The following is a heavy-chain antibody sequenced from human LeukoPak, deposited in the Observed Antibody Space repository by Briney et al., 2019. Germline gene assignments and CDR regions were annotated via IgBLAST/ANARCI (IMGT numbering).Heavy chain of an antibody. CDR1: GYTFTSYG. D-gene: IGHD3-10*01. CDR2: ISAYNGNT. Sequence: ASVKVSCKASGYTFTSYGISWVRQAPGQGVEWMGWISAYNGNTNYAQKLQGRVTLTTDTSTSTAYMELRSLRSDDTAVYYCARAKRKSMVRGVIIEGNWFDPWGQGTLVTVSS. J-gene: IGHJ5*02. CDR3: ARAKRKSMVRGVIIEGNWFDP. V-gene: IGHV1-18*04.